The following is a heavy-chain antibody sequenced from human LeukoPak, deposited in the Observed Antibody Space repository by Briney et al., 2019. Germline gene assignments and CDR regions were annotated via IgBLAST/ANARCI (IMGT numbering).Heavy chain of an antibody. J-gene: IGHJ4*02. CDR1: GDSISSRSYY. CDR3: ARSLANNLVVAAMYCFDY. Sequence: PSETLSLTCTVSGDSISSRSYYWGWIRQPPGKGLEWIGSIFFGGSTYYNSSLKSRVTISVDTSKNQFSLKLSSVTAPDTAVYYCARSLANNLVVAAMYCFDYWGQGTLLTVSS. D-gene: IGHD2-15*01. V-gene: IGHV4-39*01. CDR2: IFFGGST.